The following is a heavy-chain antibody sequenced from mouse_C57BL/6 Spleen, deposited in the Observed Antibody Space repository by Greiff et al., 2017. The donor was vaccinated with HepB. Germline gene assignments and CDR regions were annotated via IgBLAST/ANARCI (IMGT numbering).Heavy chain of an antibody. D-gene: IGHD5-5*01. CDR1: GFSLTSYG. CDR2: IWSGGST. V-gene: IGHV2-4*01. CDR3: AKNRGMGALPAYFDY. Sequence: QVQLKESGPGLVQPSQSLSITCTVSGFSLTSYGVHWVRQPPGKGLEWLGVIWSGGSTDYNAAFISRLSISKDNSKSQVFFKMNSLQADDTAIYYCAKNRGMGALPAYFDYWGQGTTLTVSS. J-gene: IGHJ2*01.